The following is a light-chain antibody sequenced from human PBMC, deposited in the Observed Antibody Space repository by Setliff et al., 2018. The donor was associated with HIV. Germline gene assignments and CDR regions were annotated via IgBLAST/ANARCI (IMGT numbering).Light chain of an antibody. CDR1: TSDIGGYNF. J-gene: IGLJ2*01. V-gene: IGLV2-14*03. CDR2: AVT. CDR3: NSYTSRSTFI. Sequence: QSVLTQPASLSGSPGQSITISCTGTTSDIGGYNFVSWYQQHPGKAPKLLIYAVTKRPSGVSARFSASKSGNTASLTIPGLQDEDEADYYCNSYTSRSTFIFGGGTK.